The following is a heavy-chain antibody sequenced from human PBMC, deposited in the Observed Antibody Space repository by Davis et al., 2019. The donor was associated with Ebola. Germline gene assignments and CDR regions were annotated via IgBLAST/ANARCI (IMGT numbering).Heavy chain of an antibody. V-gene: IGHV4-4*02. J-gene: IGHJ3*02. D-gene: IGHD1-26*01. Sequence: MPSETLSLTCAVSGGSISSSNWWRWVRQPPGKGLEWIGEIYHSGSTNYNPSLKSRVTISVDKSKNQFSLKLSSVTAADTAVYYCARVTWRATDAFDIWGQGTMVTVSS. CDR3: ARVTWRATDAFDI. CDR1: GGSISSSNW. CDR2: IYHSGST.